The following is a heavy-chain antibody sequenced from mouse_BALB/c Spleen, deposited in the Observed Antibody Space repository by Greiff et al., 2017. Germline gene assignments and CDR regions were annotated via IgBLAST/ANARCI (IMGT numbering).Heavy chain of an antibody. CDR2: IDPANGNT. D-gene: IGHD2-14*01. Sequence: VQLQQSGAELVKPGASVKLSCTASGFNINDSYMHWVKQRPEQGLEWIGRIDPANGNTKYDPKFQGKATITADTSSNTAYLQLSSLTSEDTAVYYCARRDYRDDWGQGTTLTVSS. CDR1: GFNINDSY. J-gene: IGHJ2*01. CDR3: ARRDYRDD. V-gene: IGHV14-3*02.